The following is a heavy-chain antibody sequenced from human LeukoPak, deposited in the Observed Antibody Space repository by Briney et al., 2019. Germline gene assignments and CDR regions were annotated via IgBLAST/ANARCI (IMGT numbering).Heavy chain of an antibody. CDR2: INAGNGNT. D-gene: IGHD3-3*01. CDR3: ARDRLRFLEWLFRYGMDV. Sequence: ASVKVSCKASGYTFISYAMHWVRQAPGQRLEWMGWINAGNGNTKYSQKFQGRVTITRDTSASTAYMELSSLRSEDTAVYYCARDRLRFLEWLFRYGMDVWGQGTTVTVSS. J-gene: IGHJ6*02. V-gene: IGHV1-3*01. CDR1: GYTFISYA.